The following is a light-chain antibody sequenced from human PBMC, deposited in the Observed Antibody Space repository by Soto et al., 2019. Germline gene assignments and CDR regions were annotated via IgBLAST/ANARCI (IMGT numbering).Light chain of an antibody. J-gene: IGKJ1*01. Sequence: DLQMTQSPSFLSASVGDRVTVTCRPSQNISKFLNWYQEKPGKPPKILIYVTSNLENGVPSRFKGSGSGTDFALTINGLQPEDVATYYCQQTYRRPGTFGQGTRV. CDR3: QQTYRRPGT. V-gene: IGKV1-39*01. CDR1: QNISKF. CDR2: VTS.